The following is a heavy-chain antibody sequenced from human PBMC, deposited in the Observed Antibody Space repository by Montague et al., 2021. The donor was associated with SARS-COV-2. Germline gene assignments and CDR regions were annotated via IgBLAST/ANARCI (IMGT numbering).Heavy chain of an antibody. J-gene: IGHJ1*01. D-gene: IGHD3-22*01. CDR2: INPGDTET. V-gene: IGHV5-51*03. CDR1: GYSFTSYW. CDR3: VTERGRVVAAPEFFQH. Sequence: QSGAEVKKPGESLKISCKGSGYSFTSYWIGWVRHMPGKGLEWMGIINPGDTETIYSPSFQGQVTISADRSITTAYLQWSRLKASDTAIYYCVTERGRVVAAPEFFQHWGQGTLVTVSS.